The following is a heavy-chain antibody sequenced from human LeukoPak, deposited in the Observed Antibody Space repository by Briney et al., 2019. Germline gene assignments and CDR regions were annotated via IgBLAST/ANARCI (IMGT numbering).Heavy chain of an antibody. CDR2: LTHDGSYD. CDR3: ARDQDVRGRVWGSYRPDLYYYFGMDV. D-gene: IGHD3-16*02. Sequence: GGNLRLSCAASGFTLSSYNLHWVRQAPGKGLEWLAVLTHDGSYDFYADSVKGRFTISTDNSKKSLYLQMNSLRDEDTAVYYCARDQDVRGRVWGSYRPDLYYYFGMDVWGQGTTVTVSS. CDR1: GFTLSSYN. J-gene: IGHJ6*02. V-gene: IGHV3-30*03.